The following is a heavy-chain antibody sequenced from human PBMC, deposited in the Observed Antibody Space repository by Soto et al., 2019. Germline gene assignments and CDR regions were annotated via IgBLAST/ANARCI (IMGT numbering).Heavy chain of an antibody. CDR2: ISSSGSTI. J-gene: IGHJ4*02. CDR1: GFTFSDYY. Sequence: GSLRLSCAASGFTFSDYYMNWIRQAPGKGLEWVSYISSSGSTIYYADSVKGRFTISRDNAKNSLYLQMNSLRAEDTAVYYCARDLGDIVATDWSYFDYWGQGTLVTVSS. CDR3: ARDLGDIVATDWSYFDY. D-gene: IGHD5-12*01. V-gene: IGHV3-11*01.